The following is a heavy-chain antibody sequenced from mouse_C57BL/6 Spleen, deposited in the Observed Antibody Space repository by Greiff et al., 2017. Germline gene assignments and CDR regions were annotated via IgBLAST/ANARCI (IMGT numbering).Heavy chain of an antibody. J-gene: IGHJ1*03. CDR2: ILPGSGST. D-gene: IGHD1-1*01. Sequence: QVHLKQPGAELMKPGASVKISCKATGYTFTGYWIEWVKQRPGHGLEWIGEILPGSGSTNYNEKFKGKATLTAVTSSNTAYMQLSSLTTADSAIYYCARGGYGSSYWYFDVWGTGTTVTVSS. V-gene: IGHV1-9*01. CDR1: GYTFTGYW. CDR3: ARGGYGSSYWYFDV.